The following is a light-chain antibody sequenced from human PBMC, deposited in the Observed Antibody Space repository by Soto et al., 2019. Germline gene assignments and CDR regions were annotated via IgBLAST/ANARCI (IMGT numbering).Light chain of an antibody. CDR2: GAS. CDR1: QSVSSSY. V-gene: IGKV3-20*01. CDR3: QQYGSSPWT. Sequence: EFVLTQSPGTLSVSPGERATLCWMSSQSVSSSYLAWYQQKPGQAPRLLIYGASSRATGIPDRFSGSGSGTDFTLTISRPEPEDFAVYYCQQYGSSPWTFGQGTKVDIK. J-gene: IGKJ1*01.